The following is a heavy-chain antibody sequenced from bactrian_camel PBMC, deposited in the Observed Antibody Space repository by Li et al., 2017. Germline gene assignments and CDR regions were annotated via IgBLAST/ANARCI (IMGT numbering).Heavy chain of an antibody. CDR2: YSSDGRT. CDR1: KLTYSRYC. J-gene: IGHJ4*01. V-gene: IGHV3S10*01. CDR3: AAGRPGASCAVDYGTLRFTNY. D-gene: IGHD4*01. Sequence: DVQLVESGGGSVQAGGSLRLSCTASKLTYSRYCMGWFRQAPGKEREGVAGYSSDGRTSYANVVKGRFTISRDDANNTLLLQMTSLKPEDTAMYYCAAGRPGASCAVDYGTLRFTNYWGQGTQVTVS.